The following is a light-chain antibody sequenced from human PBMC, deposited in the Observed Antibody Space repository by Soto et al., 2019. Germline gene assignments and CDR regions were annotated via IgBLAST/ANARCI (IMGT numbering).Light chain of an antibody. CDR1: QTISSW. CDR3: QQRRNWPT. CDR2: KAS. Sequence: DIQMTQSPSTLSGSVGDRVTITCRASQTISSWLAWYQQKPGKAPKLLIYKASTLKSGVPSRFSGSGSGTDFTLTISSLEPEDFAVYYCQQRRNWPTFGGGTKVDIK. V-gene: IGKV1-5*03. J-gene: IGKJ4*01.